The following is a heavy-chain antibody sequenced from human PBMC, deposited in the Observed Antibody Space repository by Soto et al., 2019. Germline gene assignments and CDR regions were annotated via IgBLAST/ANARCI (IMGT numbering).Heavy chain of an antibody. CDR2: ISSSGSTI. J-gene: IGHJ6*02. D-gene: IGHD3-3*01. Sequence: GSLRLSCAASGFTFSDYYMSWIRQAPGKGLEWVSYISSSGSTIYYADSVKGRFTISRDNAKNSLYLQMNSLRAEDTAVYYCARADGLRFLEWSRPYGMDVWGQGTTVTVSS. V-gene: IGHV3-11*01. CDR3: ARADGLRFLEWSRPYGMDV. CDR1: GFTFSDYY.